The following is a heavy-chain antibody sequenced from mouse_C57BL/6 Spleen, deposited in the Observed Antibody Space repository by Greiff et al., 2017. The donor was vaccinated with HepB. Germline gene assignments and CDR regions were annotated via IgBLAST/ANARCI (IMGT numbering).Heavy chain of an antibody. Sequence: EVKVVESGGGLVKPGGSLKLSCAASGFTFSDYGMHWVRQAPEKGLEWVACISSGSSTIYYADTVKGRFTISRDNAKNTLFLQMTSLRSEDTAMYYCARPNYYGSSEFAYWGQGTLVTVSA. CDR2: ISSGSSTI. CDR3: ARPNYYGSSEFAY. J-gene: IGHJ3*01. CDR1: GFTFSDYG. D-gene: IGHD1-1*01. V-gene: IGHV5-17*01.